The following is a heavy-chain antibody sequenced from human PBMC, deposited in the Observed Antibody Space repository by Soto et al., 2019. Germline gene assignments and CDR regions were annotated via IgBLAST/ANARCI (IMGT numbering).Heavy chain of an antibody. Sequence: SGGSLRLSCAASGFTFDDFAMSWVRLIPGRGLEWISGITWSGGSATYADPVKGRFAISRDNPKNSLYLQMNSLRVEDTAIYYWAKGYYYDNEGHLVYWGQGSLVTVPS. D-gene: IGHD3-22*01. CDR1: GFTFDDFA. CDR3: AKGYYYDNEGHLVY. J-gene: IGHJ4*02. CDR2: ITWSGGSA. V-gene: IGHV3-20*04.